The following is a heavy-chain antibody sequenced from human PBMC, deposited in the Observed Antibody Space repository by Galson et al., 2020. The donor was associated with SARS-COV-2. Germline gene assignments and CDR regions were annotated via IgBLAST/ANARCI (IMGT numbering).Heavy chain of an antibody. CDR2: FDPEDGET. CDR1: GYTLTELS. Sequence: ASVKVSCKVSGYTLTELSMHWVRQAPGKGLEWMGGFDPEDGETIYAQKFQGRVTMTEDTSTDTAYMELSSLRAEDTAVYYCASGPPSGRVGGGWCDPWGQGTLVTVSS. V-gene: IGHV1-24*01. CDR3: ASGPPSGRVGGGWCDP. J-gene: IGHJ5*02. D-gene: IGHD1-26*01.